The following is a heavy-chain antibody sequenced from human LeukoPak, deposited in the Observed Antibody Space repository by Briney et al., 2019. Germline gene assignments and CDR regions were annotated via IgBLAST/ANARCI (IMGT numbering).Heavy chain of an antibody. CDR1: GGSFSGYY. CDR2: INHSGST. CDR3: AYNWNYVDY. J-gene: IGHJ4*02. Sequence: SETLSLTCAVYGGSFSGYYWSWIRQPPGKGLEWLGEINHSGSTNYNPSLKSRVTISVDTSKNQFSLKLSSVTAADTAVYYCAYNWNYVDYWGQGTLVTVSS. D-gene: IGHD1-20*01. V-gene: IGHV4-34*01.